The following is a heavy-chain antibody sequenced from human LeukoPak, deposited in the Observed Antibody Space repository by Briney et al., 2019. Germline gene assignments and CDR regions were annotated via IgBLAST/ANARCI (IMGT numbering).Heavy chain of an antibody. D-gene: IGHD2-21*01. CDR2: ISDSGNT. CDR1: GFTLSSYA. J-gene: IGHJ4*02. Sequence: SGGSLRLSCAASGFTLSSYAMSWVRQAPGKGLEGVSAISDSGNTYHADSVKGRVTISRDSSKNTRFLQMNRLGPEDTAVWCCAKAPVTTCRGAYCYPFDYWGQGTLVTVSS. V-gene: IGHV3-23*01. CDR3: AKAPVTTCRGAYCYPFDY.